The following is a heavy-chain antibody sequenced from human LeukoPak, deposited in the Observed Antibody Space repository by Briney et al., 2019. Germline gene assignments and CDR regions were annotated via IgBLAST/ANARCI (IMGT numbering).Heavy chain of an antibody. Sequence: PGGSLGLSCAASGFTFSSYAMSWVRQAPGKGLEWVSAISGSGGSTYYADSVKGRFTISRDNSKNTLYLQMNSLRAEDTAVYYCAKAYKVLAVVETAFDYWGQGTLVTVSS. D-gene: IGHD5-24*01. CDR3: AKAYKVLAVVETAFDY. CDR1: GFTFSSYA. J-gene: IGHJ4*02. V-gene: IGHV3-23*01. CDR2: ISGSGGST.